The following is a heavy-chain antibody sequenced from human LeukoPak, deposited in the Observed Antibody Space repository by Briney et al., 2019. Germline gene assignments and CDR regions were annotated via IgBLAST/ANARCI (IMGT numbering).Heavy chain of an antibody. CDR1: GFTVSSNY. CDR2: IYSGGST. CDR3: ARGTDRYYDYVWGSYRLDAFDI. J-gene: IGHJ3*02. Sequence: GGSLRLSCAASGFTVSSNYMSWVRQAPGKGLEWVSVIYSGGSTHYADSVKGSFTISRDNSKNTLYLQMNSLRAEDTAVYYCARGTDRYYDYVWGSYRLDAFDIWGQGTMVTVSS. V-gene: IGHV3-66*01. D-gene: IGHD3-16*02.